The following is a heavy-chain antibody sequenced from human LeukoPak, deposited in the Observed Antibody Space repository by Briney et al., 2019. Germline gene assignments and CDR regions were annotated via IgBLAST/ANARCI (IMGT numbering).Heavy chain of an antibody. CDR3: ARGYSSSWYYFEN. V-gene: IGHV4-59*01. D-gene: IGHD6-13*01. CDR1: GCSISSYY. CDR2: IHYSGST. Sequence: PSETLSLTCTVSGCSISSYYWSWIRQTPGKGLEWIWYIHYSGSTNYNPSLKSRVTISVDTSKNHFSLKLSSVTAADTAVYYCARGYSSSWYYFENWGQGTLVTVSS. J-gene: IGHJ4*02.